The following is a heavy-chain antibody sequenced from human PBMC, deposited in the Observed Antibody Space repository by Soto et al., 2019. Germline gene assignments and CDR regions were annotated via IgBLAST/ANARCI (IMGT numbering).Heavy chain of an antibody. J-gene: IGHJ5*02. Sequence: QVQLVQSGAEVKKPGASVKISCKASGYTFTKYYMHWVRQAPGQGLEWIGIINPSGGSTSYAQKFQGRVTMTRDTSTSTVYMELSSIRSDDTAVYFCARDLTSESIHESRLSDWFDPWGQGTQVTVSS. CDR3: ARDLTSESIHESRLSDWFDP. V-gene: IGHV1-46*01. D-gene: IGHD5-18*01. CDR2: INPSGGST. CDR1: GYTFTKYY.